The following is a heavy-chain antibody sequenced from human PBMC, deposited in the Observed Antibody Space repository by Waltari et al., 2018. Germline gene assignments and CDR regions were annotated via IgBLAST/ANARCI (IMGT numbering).Heavy chain of an antibody. Sequence: QVQLVQSGAEVKKPGASVKVSCKASGYTFTGYYMHWVRQAPGQGLEWRGRINPNSGGTNYAQKFQGRVTMTRDTSISTAYMELSRLRSDDTAVYYCARGAYCGGDCSKGYFDYWGQGTLVTVSS. CDR2: INPNSGGT. CDR3: ARGAYCGGDCSKGYFDY. D-gene: IGHD2-21*01. V-gene: IGHV1-2*06. J-gene: IGHJ4*02. CDR1: GYTFTGYY.